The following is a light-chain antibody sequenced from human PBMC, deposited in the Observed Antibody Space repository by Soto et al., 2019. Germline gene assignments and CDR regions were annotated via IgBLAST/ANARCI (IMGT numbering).Light chain of an antibody. CDR1: TSDIDNYDS. V-gene: IGLV2-18*01. Sequence: QSALTQPPSVSGSPGQSVTISCTGTTSDIDNYDSVSWYQQPPGTAPKLIIYDVNNRPSGAPDRFSGSTSGNTASLTISRLQAEDETDYFCSLYTSNGSLIFGPGTKVTVL. CDR3: SLYTSNGSLI. J-gene: IGLJ1*01. CDR2: DVN.